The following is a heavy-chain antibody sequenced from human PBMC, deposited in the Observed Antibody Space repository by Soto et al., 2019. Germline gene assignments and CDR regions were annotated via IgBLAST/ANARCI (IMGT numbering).Heavy chain of an antibody. CDR3: ARDITPPDY. CDR1: GYTFTSYG. Sequence: QVQLVQSGAEVKKPGASVKVSCKASGYTFTSYGISWVRQAPGQGLEWMGWISAYNGNTNYAQQLHGRVNMTTDTATSTADMELRSLRSDDTAVYYCARDITPPDYWGQGTLVTVSS. J-gene: IGHJ4*02. V-gene: IGHV1-18*01. CDR2: ISAYNGNT.